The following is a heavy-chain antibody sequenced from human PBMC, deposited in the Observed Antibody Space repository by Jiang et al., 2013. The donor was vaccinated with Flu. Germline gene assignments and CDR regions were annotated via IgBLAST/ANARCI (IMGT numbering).Heavy chain of an antibody. CDR2: ISAYNGNT. V-gene: IGHV1-18*04. Sequence: GAEVKKPGASVKVSCKASGYTFTSYGISWVRQAPGQGLEWMGWISAYNGNTNYAQKLQGRVTMTTDTSTSTAYMELRSLRSDDTAVYYCARVTINEWLVIIGGSYLDYWGQGTLVTVSS. J-gene: IGHJ4*02. CDR1: GYTFTSYG. CDR3: ARVTINEWLVIIGGSYLDY. D-gene: IGHD6-19*01.